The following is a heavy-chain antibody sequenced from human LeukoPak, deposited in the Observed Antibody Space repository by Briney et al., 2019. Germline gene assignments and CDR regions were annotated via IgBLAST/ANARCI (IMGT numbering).Heavy chain of an antibody. CDR3: ARRDGNSFVDY. D-gene: IGHD2/OR15-2a*01. CDR2: IYPGDSDT. Sequence: GESLKISWEGSGYSFTSYWIGWVRQMPGKCLEWMGIIYPGDSDTRYSPSFHGQVTISADKSISTAYLQWSSLKASDTAMYYCARRDGNSFVDYWGQGTLVTVSS. V-gene: IGHV5-51*03. J-gene: IGHJ4*02. CDR1: GYSFTSYW.